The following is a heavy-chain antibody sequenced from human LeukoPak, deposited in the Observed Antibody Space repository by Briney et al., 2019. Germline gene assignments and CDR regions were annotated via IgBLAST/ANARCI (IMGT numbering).Heavy chain of an antibody. CDR1: GFTFSSYA. CDR3: AKGTYSSGWYGALGAYFDY. V-gene: IGHV3-23*01. J-gene: IGHJ4*02. Sequence: AGGSLRLSCAASGFTFSSYAMSWVRQAPGKGLEWVSAISGSGGSTYYADSVKGRFTISRDNSKNTLYLQMNSLRAEDTAVYYCAKGTYSSGWYGALGAYFDYWGQGTLVTVSS. CDR2: ISGSGGST. D-gene: IGHD6-19*01.